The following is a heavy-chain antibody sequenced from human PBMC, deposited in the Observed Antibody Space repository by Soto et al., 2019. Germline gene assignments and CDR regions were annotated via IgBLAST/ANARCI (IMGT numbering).Heavy chain of an antibody. D-gene: IGHD3-3*01. Sequence: NPSETLSLTCTVSGGSISSYYWSWIRQPPGKGLEWIGYIYYSGSTNYNPSLKSRVTISVDTSKNQFSLKLSSVTAADTAVYYCARRCTYDFWSGYYEVGWFDPWGQGTLVTVSS. CDR2: IYYSGST. J-gene: IGHJ5*02. CDR3: ARRCTYDFWSGYYEVGWFDP. V-gene: IGHV4-59*08. CDR1: GGSISSYY.